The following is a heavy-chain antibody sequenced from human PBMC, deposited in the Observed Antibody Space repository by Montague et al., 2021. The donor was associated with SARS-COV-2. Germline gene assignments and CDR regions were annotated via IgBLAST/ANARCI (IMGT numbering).Heavy chain of an antibody. CDR2: IDHTGRS. CDR3: ARGLVWGATTGFDI. CDR1: GDSLSDYD. D-gene: IGHD1-26*01. J-gene: IGHJ3*02. Sequence: SETLSLTCGASGDSLSDYDWTLIRRPPGKGLEWLGEIDHTGRSKYNPSLKSRVTLSLDTSKNHFSLKLTSVTAADTAVYFCARGLVWGATTGFDIWGQGTMVTVSS. V-gene: IGHV4-34*01.